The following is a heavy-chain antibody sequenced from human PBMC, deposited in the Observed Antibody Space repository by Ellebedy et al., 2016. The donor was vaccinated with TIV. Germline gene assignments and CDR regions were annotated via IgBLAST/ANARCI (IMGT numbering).Heavy chain of an antibody. D-gene: IGHD1-26*01. Sequence: MPSETLSLTCTVSGGSISGYYWSWIRLSPGKGLEWIGSIYSTGGTNYNPSLKSRVSISVDASKNHFSLKLSSVIAADSAVYYCARTGGMEFDFWGQGTLVTVSS. CDR2: IYSTGGT. J-gene: IGHJ4*02. CDR1: GGSISGYY. CDR3: ARTGGMEFDF. V-gene: IGHV4-59*01.